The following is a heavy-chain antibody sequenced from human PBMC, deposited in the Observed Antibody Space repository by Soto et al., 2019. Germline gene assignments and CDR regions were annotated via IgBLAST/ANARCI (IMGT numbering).Heavy chain of an antibody. CDR1: GGIFRTYA. CDR3: AKGAVAGTPTSYYYYGMDV. Sequence: QVQLLQSGAEVKKPGSSVRVSCEASGGIFRTYAISWVRQAPGQGLEWMGETIPIFGTVNYAQKFQGRVTITADXPXTXVXXDLRSLRSEDTAVYYCAKGAVAGTPTSYYYYGMDVWGQGTTVTVSS. D-gene: IGHD6-19*01. J-gene: IGHJ6*02. V-gene: IGHV1-69*12. CDR2: TIPIFGTV.